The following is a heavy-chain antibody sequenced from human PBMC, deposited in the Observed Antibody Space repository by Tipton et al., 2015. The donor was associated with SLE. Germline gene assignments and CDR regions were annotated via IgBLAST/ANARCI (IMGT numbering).Heavy chain of an antibody. CDR2: INHSGST. D-gene: IGHD6-6*01. V-gene: IGHV4-34*01. CDR1: GGSFSGNY. J-gene: IGHJ1*01. Sequence: TLSLTCAVYGGSFSGNYWSWIRQPPGKGLEWIGEINHSGSTNYNPSLKSRVTISVDTSKNQFSLKLSSVTAADTAVYYCARASTWQLVQYFQHWGQGTLVTVSS. CDR3: ARASTWQLVQYFQH.